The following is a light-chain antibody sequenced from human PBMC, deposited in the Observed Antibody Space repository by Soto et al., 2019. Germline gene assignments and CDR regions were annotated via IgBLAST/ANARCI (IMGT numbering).Light chain of an antibody. CDR1: QRVSNW. J-gene: IGKJ2*02. CDR2: KAS. V-gene: IGKV1-5*03. CDR3: QQYRSAST. Sequence: DIPMTQSPSTLSAFVGDRVTITCRASQRVSNWLAWHQQKPGKAPRLLISKASTLESGVPSRFSGSGSGTEFTLSISSLQPEDFATYYCQQYRSASTFGQGTKLEIK.